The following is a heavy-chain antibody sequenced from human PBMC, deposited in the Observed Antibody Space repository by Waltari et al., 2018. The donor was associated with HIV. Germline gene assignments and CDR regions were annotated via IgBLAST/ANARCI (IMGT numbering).Heavy chain of an antibody. Sequence: QVQLLQSGAEVKKPGSSVQVSCKASGGTFTSWVRQAPGQGLVWLGGIIPLLGRTKYAQKFMGRVSITADEVTSTVYLELTSLSSEDTAVYFGARDGDHSSSGYLASWGQGALVTVSS. V-gene: IGHV1-69*11. D-gene: IGHD3-22*01. CDR2: IIPLLGRT. CDR3: ARDGDHSSSGYLAS. J-gene: IGHJ4*02. CDR1: GGTFTS.